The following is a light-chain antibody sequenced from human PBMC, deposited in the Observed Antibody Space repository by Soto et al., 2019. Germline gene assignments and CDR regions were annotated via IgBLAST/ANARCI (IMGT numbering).Light chain of an antibody. J-gene: IGLJ1*01. CDR1: SSNIGSHN. CDR2: KNN. V-gene: IGLV1-47*01. Sequence: QSVLTQPPSASGTPGQRVSISCSGGSSNIGSHNVYWYQQLPGTAPKLLIFKNNQRPSGVPDRFSGSKSGTSASPAISGLRSEDEADYYCAAWDDSLSGRVFGTGTKLTVL. CDR3: AAWDDSLSGRV.